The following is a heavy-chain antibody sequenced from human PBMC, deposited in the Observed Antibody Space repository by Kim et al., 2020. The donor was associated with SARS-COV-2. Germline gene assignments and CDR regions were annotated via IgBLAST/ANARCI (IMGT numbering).Heavy chain of an antibody. CDR3: ARTKVVVVTANYYGMDV. CDR1: GFTFSSYS. Sequence: GGSLRLSCAASGFTFSSYSMNWVRQAPGKGLEWVSSISSSSSYIYYADSVKGRFTISRDNAKNSLYLQMNSLRAEDTAVYYCARTKVVVVTANYYGMDVWGQGTTVTVSS. CDR2: ISSSSSYI. D-gene: IGHD2-21*02. J-gene: IGHJ6*02. V-gene: IGHV3-21*01.